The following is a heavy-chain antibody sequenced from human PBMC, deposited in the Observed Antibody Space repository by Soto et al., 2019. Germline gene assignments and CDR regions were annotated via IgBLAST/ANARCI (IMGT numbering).Heavy chain of an antibody. J-gene: IGHJ6*01. V-gene: IGHV4-31*03. CDR1: GGSISSGGYY. CDR3: AGLNCDAIHYYYGMDV. CDR2: IYFSGST. Sequence: QVQLQESGPGLVKPSQTLSLTCTVSGGSISSGGYYWSWIRQHPGKGLEWIGYIYFSGSTYYNPSLKSRVTISVDTSKNQSSLKLCSVTAADTAVYYCAGLNCDAIHYYYGMDVWGQGTTVTVSS. D-gene: IGHD2-21*01.